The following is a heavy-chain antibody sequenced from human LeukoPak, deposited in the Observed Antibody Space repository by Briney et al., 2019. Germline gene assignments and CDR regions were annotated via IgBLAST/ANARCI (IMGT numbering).Heavy chain of an antibody. CDR1: GFTFSSYD. Sequence: GGSLRLSCAASGFTFSSYDMHWVRQATGKGLEWVSAIGTAGDTYYPGSVKGRFTISRDNSKNTLCLQMNSLRAEDTAVYYCASGSVVTDWGQGTLVTVSS. CDR3: ASGSVVTD. D-gene: IGHD4-23*01. V-gene: IGHV3-13*01. CDR2: IGTAGDT. J-gene: IGHJ4*02.